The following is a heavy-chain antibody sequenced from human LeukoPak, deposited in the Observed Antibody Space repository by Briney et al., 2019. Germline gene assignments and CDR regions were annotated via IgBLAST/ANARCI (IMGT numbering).Heavy chain of an antibody. D-gene: IGHD2-21*01. V-gene: IGHV3-30-3*01. CDR3: AREMVVIAQFDY. CDR1: GFTFSSYA. J-gene: IGHJ4*02. Sequence: GRSLRLSCAASGFTFSSYAMHWVRQAPGKGLEWVAVISYDGSNKYYADSVKGRFTISRDNSKNTLYLQMNSLRAEDTAVYYCAREMVVIAQFDYWGQGTLVTVSS. CDR2: ISYDGSNK.